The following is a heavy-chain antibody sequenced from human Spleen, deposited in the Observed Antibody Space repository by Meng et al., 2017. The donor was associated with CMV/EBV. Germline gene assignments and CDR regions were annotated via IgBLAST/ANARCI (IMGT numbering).Heavy chain of an antibody. J-gene: IGHJ4*02. Sequence: GSLRLSCTVSGGSISSYYWSWIRQPPGKGLEWIGYIYHSGNTNYNPSLKSRVTISVDTSKNQFSLKLSSVTAADTAVYYCARGDYDFSYWYWGQGMLVTVSS. D-gene: IGHD3-3*01. CDR3: ARGDYDFSYWY. CDR1: GGSISSYY. CDR2: IYHSGNT. V-gene: IGHV4-59*01.